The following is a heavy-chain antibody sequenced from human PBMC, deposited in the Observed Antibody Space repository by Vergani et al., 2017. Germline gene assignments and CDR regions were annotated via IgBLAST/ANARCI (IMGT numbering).Heavy chain of an antibody. CDR2: ISAYNGNA. D-gene: IGHD3-22*01. V-gene: IGHV1-18*01. CDR3: ARADNYYDSSGDAFDI. Sequence: QVQLVQSGAEVKKPGASVKVSCKASGYTFTSYGISWVRQAPGQGLEWMGWISAYNGNANYAQKLQGRVTMTTDTSTSTAYMELRSLRSDDTAVYYCARADNYYDSSGDAFDIWGQGTMVTVSS. CDR1: GYTFTSYG. J-gene: IGHJ3*02.